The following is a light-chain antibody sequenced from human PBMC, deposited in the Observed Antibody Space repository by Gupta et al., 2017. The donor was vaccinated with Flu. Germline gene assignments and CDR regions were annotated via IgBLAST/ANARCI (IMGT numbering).Light chain of an antibody. J-gene: IGKJ1*01. CDR1: QSVNSN. CDR3: QQYDNWRT. Sequence: EIVMTQSPATLSVSPGERATLSCRASQSVNSNLAWYQQKPGQAPRLLIHRASTRATGIPARFSGSGSGSEFTLTISSLQSEDFAVYYCQQYDNWRTFGPGTKVEIK. V-gene: IGKV3-15*01. CDR2: RAS.